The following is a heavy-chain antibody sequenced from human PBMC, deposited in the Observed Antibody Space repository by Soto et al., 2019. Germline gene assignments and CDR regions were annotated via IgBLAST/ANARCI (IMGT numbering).Heavy chain of an antibody. CDR1: GFTFSSYA. CDR2: ISYEGSNK. D-gene: IGHD4-4*01. CDR3: ARPLWRDDYNWGYFDL. V-gene: IGHV3-30-3*01. Sequence: QVQLVESGGGVVQPGRSLRLSCAASGFTFSSYAMHWVRQAPGKGLGWVAVISYEGSNKYYAHSVKGRFTISRDKSKNTLYMPMNILRTEDTAVYYCARPLWRDDYNWGYFDLWCPGTLVTVSS. J-gene: IGHJ2*01.